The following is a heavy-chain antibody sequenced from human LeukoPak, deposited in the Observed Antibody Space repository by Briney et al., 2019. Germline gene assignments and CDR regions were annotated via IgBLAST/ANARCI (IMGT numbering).Heavy chain of an antibody. CDR1: GFTFSTYE. CDR2: IVSSGATI. CDR3: ARGGNNYVHFDY. J-gene: IGHJ4*02. Sequence: GGSLRLSCAASGFTFSTYEMNWVRQAPGKGLEWVSYIVSSGATIYYADSVKGRFTISRDNAENSLYLQMNSLRAEDTAVYYCARGGNNYVHFDYWAREPWSPSPQ. D-gene: IGHD5-24*01. V-gene: IGHV3-48*03.